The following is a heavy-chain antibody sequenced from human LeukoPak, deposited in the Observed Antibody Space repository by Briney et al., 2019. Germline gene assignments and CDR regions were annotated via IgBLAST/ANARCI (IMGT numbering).Heavy chain of an antibody. CDR1: GYTFTDFY. V-gene: IGHV1-2*02. CDR3: ARDPGTVYYSNNFDH. Sequence: ASVKVSCKASGYTFTDFYMQRVRQAPGQGLEWMGWINPNNGDTKYAQKFLGRVTMTRDTSATTAYMELSRLRSDDTAVYYCARDPGTVYYSNNFDHWGQGTLVTVSS. CDR2: INPNNGDT. J-gene: IGHJ4*02. D-gene: IGHD3-9*01.